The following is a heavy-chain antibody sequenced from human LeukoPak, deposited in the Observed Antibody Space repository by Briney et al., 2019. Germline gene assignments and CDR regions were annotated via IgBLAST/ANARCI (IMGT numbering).Heavy chain of an antibody. CDR2: SYYSGST. CDR1: GGSISSSFYY. J-gene: IGHJ4*02. V-gene: IGHV4-39*02. Sequence: KPSETLSLTCIVTGGSISSSFYYWGWIRQPPGKGLEWIGSSYYSGSTDYNPSLKSRGTISVETSKNQFSLKLRSVTAADTAVYYCARDVVVFRYWGQGTLVTVSS. D-gene: IGHD2-15*01. CDR3: ARDVVVFRY.